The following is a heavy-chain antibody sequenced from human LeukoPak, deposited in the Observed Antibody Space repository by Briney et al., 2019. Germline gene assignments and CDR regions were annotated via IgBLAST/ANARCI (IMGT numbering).Heavy chain of an antibody. V-gene: IGHV3-49*03. J-gene: IGHJ3*02. CDR1: GFTFGDYA. CDR2: IRSKAYGGTT. D-gene: IGHD2-21*02. CDR3: TPADIVVVTAINGDAFDI. Sequence: GGSLRLSCTASGFTFGDYAMSWFRQAPGTGLEWVGFIRSKAYGGTTEYAASVKGRFTISRDDSKSIAYLQMNSLKTEDTAVYYCTPADIVVVTAINGDAFDIWGQGTMVTVSS.